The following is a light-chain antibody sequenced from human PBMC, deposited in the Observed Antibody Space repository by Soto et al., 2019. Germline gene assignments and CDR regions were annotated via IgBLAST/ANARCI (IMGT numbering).Light chain of an antibody. CDR2: GAS. Sequence: ESVFTQSPGTLSLSPGERATLSCRGSQSVSSNQLAWYQQKRGQPPGLLIYGASIRASGTPGRFSGSGSGTDFYLTISRLEPEDFAVYHCQQYNNWPIIFVQGTRLEIK. J-gene: IGKJ5*01. CDR1: QSVSSNQ. CDR3: QQYNNWPII. V-gene: IGKV3-20*01.